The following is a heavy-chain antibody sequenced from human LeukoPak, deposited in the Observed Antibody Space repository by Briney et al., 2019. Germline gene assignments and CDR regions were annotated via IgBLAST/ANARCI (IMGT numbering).Heavy chain of an antibody. CDR3: AREKRRYFDSSPDAFDI. V-gene: IGHV4-59*01. CDR2: IYYSGST. Sequence: SETLSLTCTVSGGSISSYYWSWIRQPPRKGLDWLGYIYYSGSTNYTPSLKSRVTISVDTSKNQFSLKLSSVTAADTAVYYCAREKRRYFDSSPDAFDIWGQGTMVTVSS. CDR1: GGSISSYY. D-gene: IGHD3-9*01. J-gene: IGHJ3*02.